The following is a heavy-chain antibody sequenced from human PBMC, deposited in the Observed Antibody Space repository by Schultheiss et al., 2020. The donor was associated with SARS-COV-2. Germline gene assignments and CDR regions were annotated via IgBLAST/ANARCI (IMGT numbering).Heavy chain of an antibody. J-gene: IGHJ6*02. Sequence: GESLKISCAASGFTFSSYWMSWVRQAPGKGLEWVSSISSSSSYIYYADSVKGRFTISRDNAKNTLYLQMNSLRAEDTAVYYCARGGGSGSYYYYYYGMDVWGQGTTVTVSS. D-gene: IGHD3-10*01. CDR1: GFTFSSYW. CDR3: ARGGGSGSYYYYYYGMDV. V-gene: IGHV3-21*01. CDR2: ISSSSSYI.